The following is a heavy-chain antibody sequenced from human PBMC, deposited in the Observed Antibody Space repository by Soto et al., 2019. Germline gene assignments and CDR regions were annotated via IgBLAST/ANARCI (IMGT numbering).Heavy chain of an antibody. CDR3: AREEGRSGYYFDY. CDR1: GGSISSYY. J-gene: IGHJ4*02. Sequence: KASETLSLTCTVSGGSISSYYWSWIRQPPGKGLEWIGYIYYSGSTNYNPSLKSRVTISVDTSKNQFSLKLSSVTAADTAVYYCAREEGRSGYYFDYWGQGTLVTVSS. D-gene: IGHD3-22*01. CDR2: IYYSGST. V-gene: IGHV4-59*01.